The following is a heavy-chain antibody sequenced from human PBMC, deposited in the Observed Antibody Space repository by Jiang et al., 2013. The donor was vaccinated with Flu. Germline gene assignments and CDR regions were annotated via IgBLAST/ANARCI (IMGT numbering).Heavy chain of an antibody. V-gene: IGHV4-31*02. J-gene: IGHJ3*02. CDR3: ARDTFPANDAFDI. D-gene: IGHD3-3*02. Sequence: LKSRVTISVDTSKNQXSLKLSSVTAADTAVYYCARDTFPANDAFDIWGQGTNGHRLF.